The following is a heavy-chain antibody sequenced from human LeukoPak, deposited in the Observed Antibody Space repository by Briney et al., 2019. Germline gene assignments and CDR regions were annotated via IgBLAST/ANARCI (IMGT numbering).Heavy chain of an antibody. J-gene: IGHJ4*02. CDR2: INPSGGST. Sequence: GASVKVSCKASGYTFTSYYMHWVRQPPGQGLEWMGIINPSGGSTSYAQEFQGRVTMTRDTSTSTVYVELSSLRSEDTAVYYCARDLRAHYYDSSGYLSYWGQGTLVTVSS. CDR3: ARDLRAHYYDSSGYLSY. D-gene: IGHD3-22*01. V-gene: IGHV1-46*01. CDR1: GYTFTSYY.